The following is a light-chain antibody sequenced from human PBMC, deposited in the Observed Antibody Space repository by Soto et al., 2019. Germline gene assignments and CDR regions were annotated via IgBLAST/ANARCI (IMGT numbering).Light chain of an antibody. J-gene: IGKJ5*01. V-gene: IGKV1-9*01. Sequence: DGEVTQSNTTLSASVGDRVTITCRASQGISSYLAGYQQKPGKAPKLLIYAASTLQSGVPLRFSGSGSGTSVTLSVSSLQPEDFATYYCQHLLSYPITFGQGTRLEIK. CDR2: AAS. CDR3: QHLLSYPIT. CDR1: QGISSY.